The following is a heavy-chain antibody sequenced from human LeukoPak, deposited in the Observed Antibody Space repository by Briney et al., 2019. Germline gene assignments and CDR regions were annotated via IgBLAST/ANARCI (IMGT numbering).Heavy chain of an antibody. Sequence: PGGSLRLSCAASGFIFSNYAMTWVRQAPGKGLEWVSTISGSDGATYYADSVKGRFTISRDNSRNTLYLQMNSLRAEDTAVYYCARSGLSRFGFWGQGTLVTVSS. V-gene: IGHV3-23*01. D-gene: IGHD2/OR15-2a*01. CDR3: ARSGLSRFGF. CDR1: GFIFSNYA. CDR2: ISGSDGAT. J-gene: IGHJ4*02.